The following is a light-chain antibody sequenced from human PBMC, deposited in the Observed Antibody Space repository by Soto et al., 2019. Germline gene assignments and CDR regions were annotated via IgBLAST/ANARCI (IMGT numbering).Light chain of an antibody. Sequence: EVVLTQSPATLSLSPGERATLSCRTSQSVSNYLAWYQQKPGQAPRLLIYDASNRATGIPARFSGSGSGTDFTLTISSLQPDDFATYYCHQYHNFPRTFGQGTKVEI. CDR3: HQYHNFPRT. CDR1: QSVSNY. CDR2: DAS. J-gene: IGKJ1*01. V-gene: IGKV3-11*01.